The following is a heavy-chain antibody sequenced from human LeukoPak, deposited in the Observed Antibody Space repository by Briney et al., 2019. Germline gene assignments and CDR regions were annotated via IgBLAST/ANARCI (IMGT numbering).Heavy chain of an antibody. D-gene: IGHD1-1*01. CDR1: GNTFTSFH. Sequence: ASVKVSCKASGNTFTSFHIHWVRQAPGQGLEYMGIIKVYGDTTIYAQRFQGRITMTRDTSTSTVYMELSSLNSEDTAVYYCARESPSTFYFDYWGQGTLVTVSS. CDR2: IKVYGDTT. CDR3: ARESPSTFYFDY. J-gene: IGHJ4*02. V-gene: IGHV1-46*01.